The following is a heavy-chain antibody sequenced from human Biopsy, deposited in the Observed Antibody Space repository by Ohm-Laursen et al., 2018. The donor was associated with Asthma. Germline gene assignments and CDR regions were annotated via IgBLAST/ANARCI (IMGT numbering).Heavy chain of an antibody. J-gene: IGHJ4*02. CDR3: VKDLSAGFHYFDA. CDR2: IATDGTNR. D-gene: IGHD2/OR15-2a*01. Sequence: SLRLSCAASGFTLSSYSMHWVRQAPGRGPEYVAFIATDGTNRFYADSVKGRFTVSRDNPKRTLYLHMIAVRAEDTGVYYCVKDLSAGFHYFDAWGQGARVTVSS. CDR1: GFTLSSYS. V-gene: IGHV3-64D*08.